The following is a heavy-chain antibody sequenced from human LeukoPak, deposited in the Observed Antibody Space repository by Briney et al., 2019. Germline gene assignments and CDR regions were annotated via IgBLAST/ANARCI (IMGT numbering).Heavy chain of an antibody. CDR2: IYYSGTT. CDR1: GGSISSSSYY. Sequence: SETLSLTCTVSGGSISSSSYYWGCIRQPPGKGLWWVGNIYYSGTTYYNPSLKSRVTISVNTSKNPSSLKLSSVTAADTAVYQCVGEYCSGGSCFFDYWGQGTLVTVSS. V-gene: IGHV4-39*01. CDR3: VGEYCSGGSCFFDY. J-gene: IGHJ4*02. D-gene: IGHD2-15*01.